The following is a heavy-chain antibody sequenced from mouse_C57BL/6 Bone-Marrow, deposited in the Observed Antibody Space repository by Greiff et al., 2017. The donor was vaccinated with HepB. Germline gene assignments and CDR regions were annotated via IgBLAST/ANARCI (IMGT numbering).Heavy chain of an antibody. D-gene: IGHD1-1*01. Sequence: VQLVESGPGLVQPSQSLSITCTVSGFSLTSSGVHWVRQSPGKGLEWLGVIWRGGSTDYNAAFMSKLSITKDNSKSQVFFKMNSLQADDTAIYYCATLITSAMDYWGQGTSVTVSS. CDR2: IWRGGST. V-gene: IGHV2-5*01. CDR3: ATLITSAMDY. CDR1: GFSLTSSG. J-gene: IGHJ4*01.